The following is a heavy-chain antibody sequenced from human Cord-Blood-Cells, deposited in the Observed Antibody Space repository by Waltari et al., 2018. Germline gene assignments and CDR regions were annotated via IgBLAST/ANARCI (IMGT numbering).Heavy chain of an antibody. CDR1: GGSFSGSY. Sequence: QVQLQQWGAGLLKPSETLSLTCAVYGGSFSGSYWSWIRHPPGKGLEWIGEINHSGSTNYNPSLKSRVTISVDTSKNQFSLKLSSVTAADTAVYYCARGPLGRGSIPNYFDYWGQGTLVTVSS. CDR2: INHSGST. CDR3: ARGPLGRGSIPNYFDY. V-gene: IGHV4-34*01. J-gene: IGHJ4*02. D-gene: IGHD7-27*01.